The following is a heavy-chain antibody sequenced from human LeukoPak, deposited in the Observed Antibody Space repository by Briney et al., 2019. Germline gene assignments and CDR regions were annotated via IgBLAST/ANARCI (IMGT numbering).Heavy chain of an antibody. V-gene: IGHV4-39*07. CDR2: IYYSGST. Sequence: SETLSLTCTVSGGSISSSSYYWGWIRQPPGKGLEWIGSIYYSGSTYYNPPLKSRVTISVDTSKNQFSLKLSSVTAADTAVYYCARERKFTMTGFDYWGQGTLVTVSS. CDR3: ARERKFTMTGFDY. D-gene: IGHD3-22*01. CDR1: GGSISSSSYY. J-gene: IGHJ4*02.